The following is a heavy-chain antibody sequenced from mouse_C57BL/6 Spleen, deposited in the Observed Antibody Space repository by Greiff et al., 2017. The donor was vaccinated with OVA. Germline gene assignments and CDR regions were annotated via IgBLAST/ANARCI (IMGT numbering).Heavy chain of an antibody. J-gene: IGHJ4*01. V-gene: IGHV3-6*01. D-gene: IGHD2-5*01. CDR2: ISYDGSN. CDR1: GYSITSGYY. CDR3: ARDGNSKGAMDY. Sequence: EVKLQESGPGLVKPSQSLSLTCSVTGYSITSGYYWNWIRQFPGNKLEWMGYISYDGSNNYNPYLKNRISITRDTSKNQFFLKLNSVTTEDTATYYCARDGNSKGAMDYWGQGTSVTVSS.